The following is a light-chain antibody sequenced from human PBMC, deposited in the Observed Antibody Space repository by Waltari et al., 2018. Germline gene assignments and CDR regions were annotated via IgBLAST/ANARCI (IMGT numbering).Light chain of an antibody. J-gene: IGLJ3*02. CDR3: AAWDDSLNGWV. CDR2: NNN. CDR1: SSNIGSTT. V-gene: IGLV1-44*01. Sequence: QSVLTQPPSASGTPGQRVTISCSGSSSNIGSTTVNWYQHHPGTAPKLLIYNNNQRPSGVPDRFSGSKSGTSASLAISGLQSEDEADYYCAAWDDSLNGWVFGGGTKLTVL.